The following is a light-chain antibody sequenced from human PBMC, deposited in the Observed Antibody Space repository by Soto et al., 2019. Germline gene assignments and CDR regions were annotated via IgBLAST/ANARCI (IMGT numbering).Light chain of an antibody. V-gene: IGLV3-21*04. J-gene: IGLJ2*01. CDR1: NIGSKS. CDR3: QVWDTSNDRVV. Sequence: SYELTQTPSVSVAPGKTARITCGGNNIGSKSVHWYQQKPGQAPVVVIYYESDRPSGIPERFSGSNSGNTATLIISRVEAGDEADYYCQVWDTSNDRVVFGGGTKLTVL. CDR2: YES.